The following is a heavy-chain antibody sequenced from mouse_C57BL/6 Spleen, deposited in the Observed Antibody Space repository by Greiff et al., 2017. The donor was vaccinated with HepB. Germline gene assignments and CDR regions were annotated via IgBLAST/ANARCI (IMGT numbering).Heavy chain of an antibody. D-gene: IGHD1-1*01. CDR1: GYTFTDYY. Sequence: VQLQQSGAELVRPGASVKLSCKASGYTFTDYYINWVKQRPGQGLEWIARIYPGSGNTYYNEKFKGKATLTAEKSSSTAYMQLSSLTPEDSAVYFCARSHYYGLDYWGQGTTLTVSS. CDR3: ARSHYYGLDY. V-gene: IGHV1-76*01. CDR2: IYPGSGNT. J-gene: IGHJ2*01.